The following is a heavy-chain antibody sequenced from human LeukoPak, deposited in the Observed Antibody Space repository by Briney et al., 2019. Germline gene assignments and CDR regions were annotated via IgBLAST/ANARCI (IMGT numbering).Heavy chain of an antibody. J-gene: IGHJ4*02. V-gene: IGHV3-23*01. CDR1: GFTFSSYA. D-gene: IGHD4-23*01. CDR3: AKGSTVGAQPDY. Sequence: PGGSLILSCAASGFTFSSYAMIWVRQAPGKGLEWVSIILAGSSTYYTDSVKGRFTISRDNSKNTLYLQMDSLRAEDTAVYYCAKGSTVGAQPDYWGQGTLVTVSS. CDR2: ILAGSST.